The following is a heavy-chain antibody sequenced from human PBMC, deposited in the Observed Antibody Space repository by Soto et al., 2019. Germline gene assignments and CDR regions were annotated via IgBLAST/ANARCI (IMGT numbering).Heavy chain of an antibody. Sequence: SETLSLTCTVSGGSISSGGYYWSWIRQHPGKGLEWIGYIYYSGSTYYNPSLKSRVTISVDTSKNQFSLKLSSVTAADTAVYYCARNLPPQRYYYYYGMDVWDQETTHTVSS. V-gene: IGHV4-31*03. CDR1: GGSISSGGYY. J-gene: IGHJ6*02. CDR2: IYYSGST. CDR3: ARNLPPQRYYYYYGMDV.